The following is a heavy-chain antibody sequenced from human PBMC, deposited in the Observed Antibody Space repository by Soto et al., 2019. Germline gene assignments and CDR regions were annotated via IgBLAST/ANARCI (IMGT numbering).Heavy chain of an antibody. J-gene: IGHJ6*02. D-gene: IGHD3-9*01. Sequence: ASVKVSCKASGGTFSSYAISWVRQAPGQGLEWMGGIIPIVGTANYAQKFQGRVTITGDESTSTAYMELSSLRSEDTAVYYCARVPYDILTGSDNSYYYGLDLWGQGTTVTVSS. CDR1: GGTFSSYA. V-gene: IGHV1-69*13. CDR2: IIPIVGTA. CDR3: ARVPYDILTGSDNSYYYGLDL.